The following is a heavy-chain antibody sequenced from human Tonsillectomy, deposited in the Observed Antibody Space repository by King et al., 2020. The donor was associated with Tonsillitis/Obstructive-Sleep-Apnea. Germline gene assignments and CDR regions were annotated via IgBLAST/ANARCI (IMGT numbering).Heavy chain of an antibody. Sequence: VQLQESGPGLVKPSETLSLTCTVSGGSISSYYWSWIRQPPGKGLEWIGYIYYSGSTNYNPSLKNRVAISVDTSKKQFSLRLSSVTAADTAAYYCARLDPDSAWLSDYWGQGTLVTVSS. J-gene: IGHJ4*02. CDR1: GGSISSYY. V-gene: IGHV4-59*08. CDR3: ARLDPDSAWLSDY. D-gene: IGHD6-19*01. CDR2: IYYSGST.